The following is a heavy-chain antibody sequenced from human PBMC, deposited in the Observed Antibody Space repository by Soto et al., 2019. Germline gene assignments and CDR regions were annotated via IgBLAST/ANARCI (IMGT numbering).Heavy chain of an antibody. D-gene: IGHD2-21*02. CDR3: ARGDGGNSHWYFNL. CDR2: VYHSGST. CDR1: GDSISSNNW. V-gene: IGHV4-4*02. J-gene: IGHJ2*01. Sequence: QVQLQESGPGLVKPSGTLSLTCAVSGDSISSNNWWSWVRQPPGKGLEWIGEVYHSGSTNYNPSLKSRVTISVDKSKNQIYLKLSSVTAADTAVYYCARGDGGNSHWYFNLWGRGTLVTVSS.